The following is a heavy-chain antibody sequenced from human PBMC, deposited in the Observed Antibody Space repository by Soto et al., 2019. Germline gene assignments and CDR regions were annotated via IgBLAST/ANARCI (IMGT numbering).Heavy chain of an antibody. CDR2: MNPNSGNT. Sequence: QVQLVQSGAEVKKPGASVKVSCKASGYTFTSYDINWVRQATGQGLEWMGWMNPNSGNTGYAQKFQGRVTMTRNTSISTAYMELSSLRSEDTAVYYCARGIRYSSSWYVLTPNYYYGMDVWGQGTTVTVSS. D-gene: IGHD6-13*01. CDR1: GYTFTSYD. J-gene: IGHJ6*02. CDR3: ARGIRYSSSWYVLTPNYYYGMDV. V-gene: IGHV1-8*01.